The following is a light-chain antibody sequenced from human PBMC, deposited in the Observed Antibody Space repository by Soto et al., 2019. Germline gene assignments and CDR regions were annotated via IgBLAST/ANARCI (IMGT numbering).Light chain of an antibody. CDR2: DVS. CDR1: SSDICSYNY. CDR3: SSYTSTSSYV. J-gene: IGLJ1*01. Sequence: QSVLTQPASVSGSPGQPITISCAGTSSDICSYNYVSWYQQHPGKAPNLLIYDVSSRPSGVSGFSHRFSASKSVNTSSLTISRLQAEDEADYYCSSYTSTSSYVFGTGTKVTVL. V-gene: IGLV2-14*01.